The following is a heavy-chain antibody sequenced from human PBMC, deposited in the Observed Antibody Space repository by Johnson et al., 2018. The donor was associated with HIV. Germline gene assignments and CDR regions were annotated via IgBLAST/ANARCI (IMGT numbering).Heavy chain of an antibody. CDR1: RFTFSSYA. Sequence: VQLVESGGGVVQPGRSLRLSCAASRFTFSSYAMHWVRQAPGKGLEWVAVISYDGSNKYYADSVKGRFTISRDNSKNTLYLQMNSLRAEDTALYYCARDSVGARGAFDIWGQGTMVTVSS. D-gene: IGHD3-16*01. CDR2: ISYDGSNK. V-gene: IGHV3-30*04. CDR3: ARDSVGARGAFDI. J-gene: IGHJ3*02.